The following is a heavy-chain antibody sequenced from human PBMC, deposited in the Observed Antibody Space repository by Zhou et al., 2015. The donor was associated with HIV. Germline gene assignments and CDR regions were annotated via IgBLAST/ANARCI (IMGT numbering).Heavy chain of an antibody. CDR1: GGSFNNYA. CDR3: AFHI. J-gene: IGHJ3*02. D-gene: IGHD6-19*01. CDR2: IIPIIDTA. Sequence: QVQLVQSGAEVKKPGSSVKVSCRASGGSFNNYAISWVRQAPGQGLEWMGGIIPIIDTATYAQRFQGRVTITADESTSTAYMEVCGWAGTGTVSLCYAFHIWGQGTMVTVSS. V-gene: IGHV1-69*01.